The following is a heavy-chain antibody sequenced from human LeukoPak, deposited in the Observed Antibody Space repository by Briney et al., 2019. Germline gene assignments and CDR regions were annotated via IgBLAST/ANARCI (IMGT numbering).Heavy chain of an antibody. CDR1: GFTFSSYS. V-gene: IGHV3-48*01. CDR2: ISSSSTI. J-gene: IGHJ4*02. Sequence: GGSLRLSCAASGFTFSSYSMSWVRQAPGKGLEWVSYISSSSTIYYADSVKGRFTISRDNAKNSLYLQMNSLRAEDTAVYYCARDTIFGVHFDYWGQGTLVTVSS. D-gene: IGHD3-3*01. CDR3: ARDTIFGVHFDY.